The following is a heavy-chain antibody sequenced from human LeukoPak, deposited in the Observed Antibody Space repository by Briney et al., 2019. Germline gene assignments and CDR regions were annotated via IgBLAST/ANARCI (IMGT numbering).Heavy chain of an antibody. CDR3: AKGGYYYDSSGYDY. CDR2: ISGSGGST. D-gene: IGHD3-22*01. Sequence: GGSLRLSCAASGFTFNSYAMSWVRQAPGKGLEWVSAISGSGGSTYYADSVKGRFTISRDNSKNTLYLQMNSLRAEDTAVYYCAKGGYYYDSSGYDYWGQGTLVTVSS. CDR1: GFTFNSYA. J-gene: IGHJ4*02. V-gene: IGHV3-23*01.